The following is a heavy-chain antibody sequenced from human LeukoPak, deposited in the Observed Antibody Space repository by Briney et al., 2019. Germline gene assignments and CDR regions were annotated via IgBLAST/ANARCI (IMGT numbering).Heavy chain of an antibody. CDR3: ARLLFGPAMGYYFDY. CDR2: IYPDDSDT. Sequence: GESLKISCEGSGYSFTNYWIGWVRQMPGKGLEWMGIIYPDDSDTRYSPSSQGQVTISADKSISTAYLQWSSLKASDTSMFYCARLLFGPAMGYYFDYWGQGTLVTVSS. CDR1: GYSFTNYW. V-gene: IGHV5-51*01. D-gene: IGHD3-10*01. J-gene: IGHJ4*02.